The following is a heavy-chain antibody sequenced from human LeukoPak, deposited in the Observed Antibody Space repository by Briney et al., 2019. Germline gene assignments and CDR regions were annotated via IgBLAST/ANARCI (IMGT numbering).Heavy chain of an antibody. Sequence: TGGSLRLSCAASGFTFSNYWVHWVRQAPGKGLVWVSRINPDGSTINYADSVKGRFTISRDNAKNTLYLQMNSLRAEDTAVYYCARELPRIGGQTDASDIWGQGTMVTVS. CDR1: GFTFSNYW. V-gene: IGHV3-74*01. D-gene: IGHD3-16*01. CDR2: INPDGSTI. J-gene: IGHJ3*02. CDR3: ARELPRIGGQTDASDI.